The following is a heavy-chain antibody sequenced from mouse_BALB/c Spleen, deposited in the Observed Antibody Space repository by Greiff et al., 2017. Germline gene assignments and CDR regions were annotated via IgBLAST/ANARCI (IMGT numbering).Heavy chain of an antibody. V-gene: IGHV5-17*02. CDR2: ISSGSSTI. D-gene: IGHD4-1*01. J-gene: IGHJ2*01. CDR1: GFTFSSFG. Sequence: EVQVVESGGGLVQPGGSRKLSCAASGFTFSSFGMHWVRQAPEKGLEWVAYISSGSSTIYYADTVKGRFTISRDKPKNTLFLQMTSLRSEDTAMYYCARGGLTGDYWGQGTTLTVSS. CDR3: ARGGLTGDY.